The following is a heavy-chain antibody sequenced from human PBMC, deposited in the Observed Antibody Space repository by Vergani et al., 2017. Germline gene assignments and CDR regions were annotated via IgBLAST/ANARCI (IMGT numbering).Heavy chain of an antibody. V-gene: IGHV3-30*04. Sequence: VQLLESGGGLVQPGGSLRLSCAASGFTFSSYAMHWVRQAPGKGLEWVAVISYDGSNKYYADSVKGRFTISRDNSKNTLYLQMNSLRAEDTAVYYCARDRQALVYYYMDVWGKGTTVTVSS. J-gene: IGHJ6*03. CDR2: ISYDGSNK. CDR3: ARDRQALVYYYMDV. CDR1: GFTFSSYA. D-gene: IGHD2-8*02.